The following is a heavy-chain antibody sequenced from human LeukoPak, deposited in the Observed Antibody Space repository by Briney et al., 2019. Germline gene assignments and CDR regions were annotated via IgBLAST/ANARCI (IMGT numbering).Heavy chain of an antibody. J-gene: IGHJ6*04. D-gene: IGHD3-16*01. CDR2: IRNDGSST. CDR3: AKSTRAVMAMMDV. Sequence: PGGSLRLSCAASGFTFSSYWMHWVRQTPGKGLVWVSHIRNDGSSTKYADSVKGRFTISRDNAKNTLYLQMNSLRAEDTAVYFCAKSTRAVMAMMDVWGKGTTVTVSS. V-gene: IGHV3-74*03. CDR1: GFTFSSYW.